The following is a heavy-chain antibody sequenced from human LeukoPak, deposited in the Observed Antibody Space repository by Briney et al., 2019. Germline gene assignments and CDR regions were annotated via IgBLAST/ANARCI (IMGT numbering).Heavy chain of an antibody. D-gene: IGHD2-15*01. V-gene: IGHV3-74*01. CDR1: GFPFSISW. J-gene: IGHJ3*02. CDR3: ARTLPSRMVDI. CDR2: STTDETT. Sequence: PGGSLRLSCAASGFPFSISWMHWFRQVPGKGLMWVSRSTTDETTTYADSVRGRFTISRDNAKNTVYLQMNSLRAEDTAVYYCARTLPSRMVDIWGQGTMVTVAS.